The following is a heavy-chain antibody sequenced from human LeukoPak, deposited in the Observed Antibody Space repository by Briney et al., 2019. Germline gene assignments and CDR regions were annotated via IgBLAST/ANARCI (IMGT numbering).Heavy chain of an antibody. Sequence: GASLRLSCATSGFTFSNYAMSWVRQAPGKGLEWVSAITGSGGNTYYADSVKGRFTISRDNSKNTLYLQMNSLRAEDTAVYYCAKWGDYDVLTGYYVSDYWGQGTLVTVSS. CDR3: AKWGDYDVLTGYYVSDY. CDR2: ITGSGGNT. D-gene: IGHD3-9*01. V-gene: IGHV3-23*01. CDR1: GFTFSNYA. J-gene: IGHJ4*02.